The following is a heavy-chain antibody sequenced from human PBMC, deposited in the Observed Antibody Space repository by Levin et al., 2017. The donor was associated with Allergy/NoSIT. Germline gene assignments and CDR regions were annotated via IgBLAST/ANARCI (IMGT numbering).Heavy chain of an antibody. D-gene: IGHD2-15*01. CDR2: MYDSGTT. CDR1: GGSVSSGDYY. CDR3: GVVIISTLIDY. J-gene: IGHJ4*02. V-gene: IGHV4-61*03. Sequence: PSETLSLTCTVSGGSVSSGDYYWSWIRQPPGKGLEWIGYMYDSGTTNYSPSLRSRVTISMDTSNNLFYLRLNSVTAADTAVYYCGVVIISTLIDYWDQGTLVTVSS.